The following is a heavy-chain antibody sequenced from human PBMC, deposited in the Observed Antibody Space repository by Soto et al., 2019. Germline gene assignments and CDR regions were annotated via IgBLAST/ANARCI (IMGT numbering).Heavy chain of an antibody. V-gene: IGHV1-2*04. D-gene: IGHD3-22*01. CDR3: ARASGRVVSYYYYYGMDV. CDR1: GYTFTGYY. CDR2: INPNSGGT. J-gene: IGHJ6*02. Sequence: QVQLVQSGAEVKKPGASVKVSCKASGYTFTGYYMHWVRQAPGQGLERMGWINPNSGGTNYAQKFQGWVTMTRDTSISTAYMELSRLRSDDTAVYYCARASGRVVSYYYYYGMDVWGQGTTVTVSS.